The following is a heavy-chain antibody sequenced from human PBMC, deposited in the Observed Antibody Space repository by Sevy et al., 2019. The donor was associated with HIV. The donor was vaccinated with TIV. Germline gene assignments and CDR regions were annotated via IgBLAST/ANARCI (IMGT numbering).Heavy chain of an antibody. D-gene: IGHD6-6*01. CDR3: ARGGAGRQFDYYYYMDV. Sequence: SETLSLTCNVSSGSITRYYWNWIRQTPGKGLEWIAFVYYTGKTNYNSSLKSRATVSLDTSKSQFSLKLSSVTAADTAVYYCARGGAGRQFDYYYYMDVWGKGTTVTVSS. V-gene: IGHV4-59*01. CDR2: VYYTGKT. J-gene: IGHJ6*03. CDR1: SGSITRYY.